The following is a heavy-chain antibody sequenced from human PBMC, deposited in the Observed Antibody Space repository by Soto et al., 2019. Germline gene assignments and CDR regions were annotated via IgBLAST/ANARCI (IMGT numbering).Heavy chain of an antibody. J-gene: IGHJ4*02. CDR3: ASPGTHGYYFVY. CDR1: GFTFSSWA. CDR2: ISGSGGST. D-gene: IGHD1-26*01. V-gene: IGHV3-23*01. Sequence: GGSLRLSCAASGFTFSSWAMRWVRQAPGKGLEWVSGISGSGGSTYYTDSVKGRFTISRDNSKNTLYLQVSSLTAEDTAVYYCASPGTHGYYFVYWGQGTLVTVSS.